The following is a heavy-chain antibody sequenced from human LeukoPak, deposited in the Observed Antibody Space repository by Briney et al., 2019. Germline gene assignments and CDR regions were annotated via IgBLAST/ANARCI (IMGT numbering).Heavy chain of an antibody. CDR3: ARVVGRADGYNWLGGVRLGAFDI. CDR2: MNPNSGNT. D-gene: IGHD5-24*01. J-gene: IGHJ3*02. CDR1: GYTFTSYD. Sequence: ASVKVSCKASGYTFTSYDINWVRQATGQGLEWMGWMNPNSGNTGYAQKFQGRVTMTRNTSISTAYMELSSLRSEDTAVYYCARVVGRADGYNWLGGVRLGAFDIWGQGTMVTVSS. V-gene: IGHV1-8*01.